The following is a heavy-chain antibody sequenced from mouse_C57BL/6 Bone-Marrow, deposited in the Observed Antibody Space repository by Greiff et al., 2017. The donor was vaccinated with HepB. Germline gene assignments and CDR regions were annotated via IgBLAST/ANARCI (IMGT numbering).Heavy chain of an antibody. D-gene: IGHD2-4*01. CDR3: ARHGDYDYDGDWYFDV. Sequence: EVKLVESGGGLVQPGESLKLSCESNEYEFPSHDMSWVRKTPEKRLELVAAINSDGGSTYYPDTMERRFIISRDNTKKTLYLQMSSLRSEDTALYYCARHGDYDYDGDWYFDVWGTGTTVTVSS. CDR1: EYEFPSHD. CDR2: INSDGGST. V-gene: IGHV5-2*01. J-gene: IGHJ1*03.